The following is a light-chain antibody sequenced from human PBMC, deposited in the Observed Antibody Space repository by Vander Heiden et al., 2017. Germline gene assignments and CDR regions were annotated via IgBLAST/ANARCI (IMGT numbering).Light chain of an antibody. Sequence: SYEVTQQPSVSVSPGQTASITCSGDKLGDKYASWYQQKPGQSPVLVIYQDNKRPSGIPERFSGSNSGNTATLTISGTQTMDEADYYCQAWDSSTVVFGGGTKLTVL. J-gene: IGLJ2*01. V-gene: IGLV3-1*01. CDR2: QDN. CDR1: KLGDKY. CDR3: QAWDSSTVV.